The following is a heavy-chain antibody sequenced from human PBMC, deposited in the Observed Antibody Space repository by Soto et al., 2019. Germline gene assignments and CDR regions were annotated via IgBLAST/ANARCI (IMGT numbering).Heavy chain of an antibody. V-gene: IGHV6-1*01. CDR2: TYYRSKWYN. J-gene: IGHJ4*02. D-gene: IGHD6-19*01. Sequence: PSQTLSLTCAISGDSVSSNSAAWTWIRQSPSRGLEWLGRTYYRSKWYNDFALSVKSRMTINPDTSKNQFSLQLNSVTPEDTAAYYCARTTVAGTYSHFDYWGQGTLVTVSS. CDR1: GDSVSSNSAA. CDR3: ARTTVAGTYSHFDY.